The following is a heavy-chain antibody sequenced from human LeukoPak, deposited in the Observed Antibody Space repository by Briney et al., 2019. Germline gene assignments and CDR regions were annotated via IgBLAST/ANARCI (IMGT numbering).Heavy chain of an antibody. D-gene: IGHD2-2*01. CDR2: IYYSGST. J-gene: IGHJ6*03. CDR3: ARVPIVVPYMDV. CDR1: GGSISSSSYY. Sequence: SETLSLTCTVSGGSISSSSYYWGWIRRPPGKGLEWIGSIYYSGSTYYNPSLKSRVTISVDTSKNQFSLKLSSVTAADTAVYYCARVPIVVPYMDVWGKGTTVTVSS. V-gene: IGHV4-39*07.